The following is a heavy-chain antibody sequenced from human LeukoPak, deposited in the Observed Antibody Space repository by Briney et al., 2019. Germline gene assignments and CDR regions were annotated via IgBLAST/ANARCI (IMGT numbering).Heavy chain of an antibody. D-gene: IGHD1-26*01. CDR3: AKPTRGSGSFLIDY. V-gene: IGHV3-33*06. Sequence: PGGSLRLSCEASGFSFSNYGMHWVRQAPGKGLEWVAVIWDDGSYKYYADSVKGRFTISRDNSKNTLYLQMNSLSAEDTAVYYYAKPTRGSGSFLIDYWGQGTLVTVSS. CDR1: GFSFSNYG. J-gene: IGHJ4*02. CDR2: IWDDGSYK.